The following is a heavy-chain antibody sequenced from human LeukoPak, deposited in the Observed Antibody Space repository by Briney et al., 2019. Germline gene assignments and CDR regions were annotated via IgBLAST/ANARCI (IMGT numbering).Heavy chain of an antibody. J-gene: IGHJ2*01. V-gene: IGHV4-31*03. CDR1: GGSISSGGYY. CDR3: ARMPYYYDGSGKNYWYFDL. D-gene: IGHD3-22*01. CDR2: IYYSGST. Sequence: SETLSLTCTVSGGSISSGGYYWSWIRQHPGKGLEWIGYIYYSGSTYYNPSLKSRVTISVDTSKNQFSLKLSPVTAADTAVYYCARMPYYYDGSGKNYWYFDLWGRGTLVTVSS.